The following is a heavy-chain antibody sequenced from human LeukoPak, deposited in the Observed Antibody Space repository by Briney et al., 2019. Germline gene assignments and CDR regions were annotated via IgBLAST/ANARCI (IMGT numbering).Heavy chain of an antibody. Sequence: SETLSLTCAVYGGSFSGYHWSWIRQPPGKGLEWIGEINHSGSTNYNPSLKSRVTISVDTSKNQFSLKLSSVTAADTAVYYCARSKLLSSFNIWDQGTMVTVSS. CDR2: INHSGST. CDR1: GGSFSGYH. V-gene: IGHV4-34*01. J-gene: IGHJ3*02. CDR3: ARSKLLSSFNI. D-gene: IGHD2-21*02.